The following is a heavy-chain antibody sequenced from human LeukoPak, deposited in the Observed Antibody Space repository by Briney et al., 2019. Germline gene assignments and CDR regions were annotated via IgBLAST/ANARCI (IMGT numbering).Heavy chain of an antibody. V-gene: IGHV3-33*01. CDR1: GFTFSSYG. CDR3: AGGNTAMVT. D-gene: IGHD5-18*01. Sequence: PGRSLRLSCAASGFTFSSYGMHWVRQAPGKGLEWVAVIWYDGSNKYYADSVKGRFTISRDNSKNTLYLQMNSLRAEDTAVYYCAGGNTAMVTWGQGTLVTVSS. CDR2: IWYDGSNK. J-gene: IGHJ4*02.